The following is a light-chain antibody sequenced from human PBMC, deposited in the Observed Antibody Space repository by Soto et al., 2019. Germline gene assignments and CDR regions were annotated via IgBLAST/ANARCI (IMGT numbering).Light chain of an antibody. Sequence: DIQMTQSPSSVSASVGDRVTISCRASQGISTWLAWYQQSPGKAPKLLIYTASSLQTGVPSRFSGRGSGTDFTLTSSSLQPEDFATYYWQQTDSFPQTFGQGTKVEIK. CDR1: QGISTW. CDR2: TAS. J-gene: IGKJ1*01. V-gene: IGKV1-12*01. CDR3: QQTDSFPQT.